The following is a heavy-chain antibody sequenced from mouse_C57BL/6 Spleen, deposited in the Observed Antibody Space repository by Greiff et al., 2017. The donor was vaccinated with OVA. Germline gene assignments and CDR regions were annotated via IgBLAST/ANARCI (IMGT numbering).Heavy chain of an antibody. D-gene: IGHD2-3*01. CDR2: IYPRAGST. CDR1: GYTFTDHT. J-gene: IGHJ3*01. V-gene: IGHV1-78*01. Sequence: QVQLQQSDAELVKPGASVKISCKVSGYTFTDHTIHWMKQRPEQGLEWIGYIYPRAGSTKYNEKFKGKATLTADKSSSTAYMQINSLTSEDSAVDFCARGGGYYDWFAYWGQGTLVTVSA. CDR3: ARGGGYYDWFAY.